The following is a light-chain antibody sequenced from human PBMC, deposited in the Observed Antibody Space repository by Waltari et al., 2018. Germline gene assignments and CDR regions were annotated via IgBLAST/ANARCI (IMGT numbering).Light chain of an antibody. CDR1: QSVGTY. V-gene: IGKV3-11*01. CDR2: DAS. Sequence: EIVLTQSPALLSFSPGERATLSCRASQSVGTYLAWYHQRPGQSPRLLIYDASYRATGIPARFSGSGSETDFTLTISSLQPEDFAVYYCQQRRSWPLTFGGGTRVQI. CDR3: QQRRSWPLT. J-gene: IGKJ4*01.